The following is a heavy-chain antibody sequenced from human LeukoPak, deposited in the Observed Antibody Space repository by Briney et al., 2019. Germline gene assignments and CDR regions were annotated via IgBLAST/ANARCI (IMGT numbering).Heavy chain of an antibody. Sequence: SVKVSCKASGGTFSSYAINWVRQAPGQGLEWMGRIIPIFGTANYAQKFQGRVTITTDESTSTAYMELSSLRSEDTAVYYCARGGGGYCSSTSCGNFDYWGQGTLVTVSS. J-gene: IGHJ4*02. CDR2: IIPIFGTA. CDR1: GGTFSSYA. CDR3: ARGGGGYCSSTSCGNFDY. V-gene: IGHV1-69*05. D-gene: IGHD2-2*01.